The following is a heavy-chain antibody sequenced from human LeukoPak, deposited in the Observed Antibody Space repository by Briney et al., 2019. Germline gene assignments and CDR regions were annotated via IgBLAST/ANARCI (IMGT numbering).Heavy chain of an antibody. Sequence: RTGGSLRLSCAASGFTLSTYAMSWVRQTPGKGLEWVAATSSSDAGTYHADSVRGRFTISRDNSKNSLYLQMNSLRAEDTAVYYCARSLKAGDYGPPVFDYWGQGTLVTVSS. V-gene: IGHV3-23*01. CDR1: GFTLSTYA. CDR3: ARSLKAGDYGPPVFDY. J-gene: IGHJ4*02. CDR2: TSSSDAGT. D-gene: IGHD4/OR15-4a*01.